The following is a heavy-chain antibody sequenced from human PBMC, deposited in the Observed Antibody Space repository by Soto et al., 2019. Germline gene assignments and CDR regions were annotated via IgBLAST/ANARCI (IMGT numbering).Heavy chain of an antibody. D-gene: IGHD3-3*01. V-gene: IGHV1-69*06. J-gene: IGHJ6*02. CDR3: ARDLVADYDFWSGYYTGLHYGMDV. Sequence: SVKVSCKASGGTFSSYAISWVRQAPGQGLEWMGGIIPIFGTANYAQKFQGRVTITADKSTSTAYMELSSLRSEDTAVYYCARDLVADYDFWSGYYTGLHYGMDVWGQGTTVTVSS. CDR2: IIPIFGTA. CDR1: GGTFSSYA.